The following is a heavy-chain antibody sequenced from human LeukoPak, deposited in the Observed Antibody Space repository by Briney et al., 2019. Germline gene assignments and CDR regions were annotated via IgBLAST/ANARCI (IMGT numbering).Heavy chain of an antibody. CDR2: IIPILGIA. CDR1: GGTLSSYT. Sequence: SVKVSCKASGGTLSSYTISWVRQAPGQGLEWMGRIIPILGIANYAQKFQGRVTITADKSTSTAYMELSSLRSEDTAVYYCARSDGIAAAGTEYFDYWGQGTLVTVSS. V-gene: IGHV1-69*02. J-gene: IGHJ4*02. CDR3: ARSDGIAAAGTEYFDY. D-gene: IGHD6-13*01.